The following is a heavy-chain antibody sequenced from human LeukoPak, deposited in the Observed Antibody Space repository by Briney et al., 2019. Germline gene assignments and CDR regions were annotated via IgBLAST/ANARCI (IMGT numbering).Heavy chain of an antibody. J-gene: IGHJ5*02. Sequence: VASVTVSCKASGYTFTGYYMHWVRQAPGQGLEWMGWINPNSGGTNYAQKFQGRVTMTRDTSISTAYMELSRLRSDDTAVYYCARGRGIKAAAGATKNYNWFDPWGQGTLVTVSS. V-gene: IGHV1-2*02. D-gene: IGHD6-13*01. CDR1: GYTFTGYY. CDR3: ARGRGIKAAAGATKNYNWFDP. CDR2: INPNSGGT.